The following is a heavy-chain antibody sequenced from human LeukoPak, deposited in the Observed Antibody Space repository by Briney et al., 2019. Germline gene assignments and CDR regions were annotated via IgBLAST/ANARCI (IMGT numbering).Heavy chain of an antibody. D-gene: IGHD3-10*01. CDR1: GFAFSSYW. CDR2: IKHDGTQK. J-gene: IGHJ4*02. Sequence: GGALRLSCAASGFAFSSYWMSWVRQAPGKGLEWVANIKHDGTQKYYVDSVKGRFTISRDNAKNSLYLQMNSLRDEDTAVYYCARKGFADYWGQGTLVTVSS. CDR3: ARKGFADY. V-gene: IGHV3-7*01.